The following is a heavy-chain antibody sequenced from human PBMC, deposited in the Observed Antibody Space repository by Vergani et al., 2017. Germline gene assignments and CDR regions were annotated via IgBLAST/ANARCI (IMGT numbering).Heavy chain of an antibody. CDR1: GYRFSSSW. CDR2: IFPDDSDT. D-gene: IGHD5-24*01. J-gene: IGHJ4*02. CDR3: ASRRTLQREFDI. Sequence: EVQLVQSGAEVKKPGESLKISCKGFGYRFSSSWIGWVRQMPGKGLEWMGIIFPDDSDTRYSPSLQGQVTISADKSISTVYLQWNSLKASDTAMYYCASRRTLQREFDIWGQGTLVTVSS. V-gene: IGHV5-51*01.